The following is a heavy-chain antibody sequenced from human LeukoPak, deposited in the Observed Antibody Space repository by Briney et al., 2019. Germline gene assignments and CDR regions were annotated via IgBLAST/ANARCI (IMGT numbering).Heavy chain of an antibody. J-gene: IGHJ6*03. CDR2: IYPGDSDN. CDR3: ARHISHFSWYNWNDIYYYYYMDV. D-gene: IGHD1-1*01. V-gene: IGHV5-51*01. CDR1: GYSFTSYW. Sequence: GESLKISCKGSGYSFTSYWIGWVRQMPGKGLGWMGIIYPGDSDNRYSPSFQGQVTISADKSISTAYLQWSSLKASDTAMYYCARHISHFSWYNWNDIYYYYYMDVWGKGTTVTISS.